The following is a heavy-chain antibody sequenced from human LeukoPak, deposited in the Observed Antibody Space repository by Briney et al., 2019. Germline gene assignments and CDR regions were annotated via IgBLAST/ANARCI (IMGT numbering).Heavy chain of an antibody. V-gene: IGHV1-18*01. CDR1: GYTFTSYG. D-gene: IGHD2-2*01. J-gene: IGHJ4*02. Sequence: EASVKVSCKASGYTFTSYGISWVRQAPGQGLEWMGRISAYNGNTNYAQKLQGRVTMTTDTSTSTAYMELRSLRSDDTAVYYCARDLCHRSVVPAAHACYFDYWGQGTLVIVSS. CDR3: ARDLCHRSVVPAAHACYFDY. CDR2: ISAYNGNT.